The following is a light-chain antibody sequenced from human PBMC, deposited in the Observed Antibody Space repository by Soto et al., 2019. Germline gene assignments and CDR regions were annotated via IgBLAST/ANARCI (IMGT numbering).Light chain of an antibody. CDR3: QQYGGSPYT. CDR1: QSVSSNN. Sequence: EIVLTQSPGTLSLSPGERATLSCRASQSVSSNNLAWYQQKSGQAPRLLIYGASNRATAIPDRFSGSGSGTDFTLTISRLEPEDFAIYYCQQYGGSPYTFGQGTKLEIK. J-gene: IGKJ2*01. CDR2: GAS. V-gene: IGKV3-20*01.